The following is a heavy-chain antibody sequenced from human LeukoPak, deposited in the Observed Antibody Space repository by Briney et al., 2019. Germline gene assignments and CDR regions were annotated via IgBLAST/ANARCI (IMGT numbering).Heavy chain of an antibody. D-gene: IGHD3-16*02. V-gene: IGHV3-23*01. CDR3: AKQGYDYVWGSYRWLDY. CDR2: ISGSGGST. CDR1: GFTFSSYA. J-gene: IGHJ4*02. Sequence: GGSLRLSCAVSGFTFSSYAMSWVRQAPGKGLEWVSAISGSGGSTYYADSVKGRFTISRDNSKNTLYLQMNSLRAEDTAVYYCAKQGYDYVWGSYRWLDYWGQGTLVTVSS.